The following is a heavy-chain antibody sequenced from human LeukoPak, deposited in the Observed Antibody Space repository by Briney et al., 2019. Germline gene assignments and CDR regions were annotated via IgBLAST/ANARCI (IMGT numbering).Heavy chain of an antibody. D-gene: IGHD5-12*01. V-gene: IGHV3-48*01. J-gene: IGHJ4*02. CDR3: ATYSGYDRIFDH. CDR1: GFTFSTYG. Sequence: PGGSLRLSCAASGFTFSTYGMNWVRQAPGKGLEWVSYISGSSSAIYYTDSVKGRFTISRDSAEKSVYLRMNGLRAEDTAVYYCATYSGYDRIFDHWGQGTLVTVSS. CDR2: ISGSSSAI.